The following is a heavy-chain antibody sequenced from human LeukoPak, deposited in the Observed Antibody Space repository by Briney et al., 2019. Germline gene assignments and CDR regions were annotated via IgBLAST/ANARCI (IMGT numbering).Heavy chain of an antibody. V-gene: IGHV3-74*01. CDR3: VADLGDYADF. Sequence: LTGGSLRLSCATSGFTFSRYWMHWVRQAPGEGLVWVSRIKTDGTYTSNADSVKGRFTISRDNAKSTLYLQMNSLRVEDTAVYYCVADLGDYADFWGQGTLVTVSS. CDR1: GFTFSRYW. J-gene: IGHJ4*02. CDR2: IKTDGTYT.